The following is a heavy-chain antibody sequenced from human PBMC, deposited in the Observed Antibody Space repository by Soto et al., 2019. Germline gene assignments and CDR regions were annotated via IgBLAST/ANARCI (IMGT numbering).Heavy chain of an antibody. V-gene: IGHV1-18*01. CDR3: ARAPNEFYYYMDV. Sequence: ASVKVSCKASGYTLTTYGISWVRQAPGQGLEWMGWISAYNGNSNYAQKLQGRVTMTTDTSTSTAYMDLRSLRSDDTAVYYCARAPNEFYYYMDVWGKGTTVTVSS. CDR2: ISAYNGNS. D-gene: IGHD2-8*01. CDR1: GYTLTTYG. J-gene: IGHJ6*03.